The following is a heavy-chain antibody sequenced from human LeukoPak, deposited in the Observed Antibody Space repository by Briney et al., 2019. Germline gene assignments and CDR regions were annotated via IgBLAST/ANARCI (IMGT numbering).Heavy chain of an antibody. CDR2: IYSGGST. J-gene: IGHJ4*02. V-gene: IGHV3-66*01. Sequence: GGSLRLSCAASGLTVSSNYMSWVRQAPGKGLEWVSVIYSGGSTYYADSVKGRFTISRDNSKNTLYLQMNSLRAKDTAVYYCAKGSSSSWYYFDYWGQGTLVTVSS. CDR1: GLTVSSNY. D-gene: IGHD6-13*01. CDR3: AKGSSSSWYYFDY.